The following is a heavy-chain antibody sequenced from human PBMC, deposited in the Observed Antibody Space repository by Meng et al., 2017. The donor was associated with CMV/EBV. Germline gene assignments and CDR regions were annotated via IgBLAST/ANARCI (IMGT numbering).Heavy chain of an antibody. V-gene: IGHV3-23*03. D-gene: IGHD2-2*01. Sequence: FIFSSYAMSGVRQAPGKGLEWVSVIYSGGSSTYYADSVKGRFTISRDNSKNTLYLQMNSLRAEDTAVYYCARGRFRNGVVPAAIYDYWGQGTLVTVSS. CDR2: IYSGGSST. CDR3: ARGRFRNGVVPAAIYDY. J-gene: IGHJ4*02. CDR1: FIFSSYA.